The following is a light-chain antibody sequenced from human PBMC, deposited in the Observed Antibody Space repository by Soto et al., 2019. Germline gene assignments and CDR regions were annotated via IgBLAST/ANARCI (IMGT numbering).Light chain of an antibody. CDR2: RAS. CDR1: QSVSSSY. V-gene: IGKV3-20*01. CDR3: QQYGSSPVT. Sequence: EIVLTQSPGTLSLSPGERATLSCRASQSVSSSYLAWYQQKPCQAPRLLIYRASSRATGIPDRFSGSGSGTDFTLTTSRLEPQDCAVYYCQQYGSSPVTFGGGTKVEIK. J-gene: IGKJ4*01.